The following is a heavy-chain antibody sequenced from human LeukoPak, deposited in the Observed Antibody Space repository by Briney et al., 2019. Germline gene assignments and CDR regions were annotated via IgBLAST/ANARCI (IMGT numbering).Heavy chain of an antibody. CDR2: VYYTGTT. V-gene: IGHV4-59*01. Sequence: PSETLSLTCSVSGDSIRSYYWSWIRQPPGKGLEWIGYVYYTGTTNYNPSLKSRVTITEDKSRKQLSLRLRSVTAADTAIYYCASFHFDWSSWGQGTLVTVSS. J-gene: IGHJ4*02. D-gene: IGHD3-9*01. CDR3: ASFHFDWSS. CDR1: GDSIRSYY.